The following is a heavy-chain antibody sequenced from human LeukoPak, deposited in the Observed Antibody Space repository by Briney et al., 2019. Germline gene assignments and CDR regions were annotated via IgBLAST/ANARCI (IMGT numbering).Heavy chain of an antibody. J-gene: IGHJ4*02. CDR1: SGSLNGYY. Sequence: SETLSLTCAVYSGSLNGYYWSWIRQPPGKGLEWIGEINHGGNTNYNPSLKSRVTISVDTSKNQFSLKLSSVTAADTAVYYCASKTYYYDSSAGPIGYWGQGTLVTVSS. D-gene: IGHD3-22*01. CDR3: ASKTYYYDSSAGPIGY. CDR2: INHGGNT. V-gene: IGHV4-34*01.